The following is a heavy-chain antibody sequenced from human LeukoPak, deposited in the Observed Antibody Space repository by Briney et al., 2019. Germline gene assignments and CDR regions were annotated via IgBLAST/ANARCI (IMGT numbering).Heavy chain of an antibody. Sequence: SETLSLTCTVSGGSISSSSYYWGWIRQPPGKGLEWIGSIYYSGSTYYNPSLKSRVTISVDTSKNQFSLKLSSVTAADTAVYYCARQAMVVAALDYWGQGTLVTVSS. CDR3: ARQAMVVAALDY. D-gene: IGHD2-15*01. CDR2: IYYSGST. J-gene: IGHJ4*02. V-gene: IGHV4-39*01. CDR1: GGSISSSSYY.